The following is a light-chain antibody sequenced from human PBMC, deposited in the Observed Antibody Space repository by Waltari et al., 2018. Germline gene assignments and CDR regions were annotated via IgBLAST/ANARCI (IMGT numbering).Light chain of an antibody. V-gene: IGLV2-14*03. J-gene: IGLJ2*01. CDR1: SSDVGGYNY. CDR2: DVS. Sequence: QSALTQSASVSGSPGQSIVISCTGTSSDVGGYNYVSWYQQHPGKSPKHMIYDVSNRPSGVSNRFSGSMSGNTASLTISGLQAEDEADYYCSSYTSSSSVVFGGGTKLTVL. CDR3: SSYTSSSSVV.